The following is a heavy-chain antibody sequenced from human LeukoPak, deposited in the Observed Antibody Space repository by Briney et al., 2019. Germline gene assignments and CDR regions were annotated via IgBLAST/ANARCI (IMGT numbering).Heavy chain of an antibody. CDR3: ARDGQYYFDY. J-gene: IGHJ4*02. Sequence: GESLKISCKGSGYSFTSYWIGWVRQAPGQGLEWMGWISAYNGNTNYAQKLQGRVTMTTDTSTSTAYMELRSLRSDDTAVYYCARDGQYYFDYWGQGTLVTVSS. CDR1: GYSFTSYW. V-gene: IGHV1-18*04. CDR2: ISAYNGNT.